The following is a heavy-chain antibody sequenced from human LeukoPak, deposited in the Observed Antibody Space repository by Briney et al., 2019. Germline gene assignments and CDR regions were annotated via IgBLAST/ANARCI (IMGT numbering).Heavy chain of an antibody. D-gene: IGHD4-4*01. CDR2: IYHSGST. CDR3: ARGGQYSNSNWFDP. Sequence: SETLSLTCAVYGGSFSGYYWSWIRQPPGKGLEWIGYIYHSGSTYYNPSLKSRVTISVDRSKNQFSLKLSSVTAADTAVYYCARGGQYSNSNWFDPWGQGTLVTVSS. J-gene: IGHJ5*02. V-gene: IGHV4-34*01. CDR1: GGSFSGYY.